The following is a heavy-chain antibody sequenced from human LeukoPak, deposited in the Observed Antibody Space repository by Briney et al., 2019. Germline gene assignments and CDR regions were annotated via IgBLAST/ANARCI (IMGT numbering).Heavy chain of an antibody. V-gene: IGHV3-30*02. D-gene: IGHD6-13*01. Sequence: GGSQRLSCAASGFTFSDYGMDWVRQAPGKGLEWVAFIRYDGSIKYYTDSVKDRFTISRDNSRNTLYLQMNSLRDEDTAVYYCARLERQQLGGGYFDYWGQGTLVTVSS. CDR1: GFTFSDYG. CDR2: IRYDGSIK. CDR3: ARLERQQLGGGYFDY. J-gene: IGHJ4*02.